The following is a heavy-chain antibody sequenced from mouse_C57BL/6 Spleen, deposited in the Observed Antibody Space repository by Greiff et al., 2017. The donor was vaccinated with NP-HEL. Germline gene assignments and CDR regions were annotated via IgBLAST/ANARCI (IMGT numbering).Heavy chain of an antibody. J-gene: IGHJ4*01. V-gene: IGHV1-81*01. D-gene: IGHD1-1*01. CDR2: IYPRSGNT. CDR1: GYTFTSYG. Sequence: QVQLQQSGAELARPGASVKLSCKASGYTFTSYGISWVKQRTGQGLEWIGEIYPRSGNTYYNEKFKGKATLTADKSSSTAYMELRSLTSEDSAVYFCAREDYYGSSSYYYAMDYWGQGTSVTVSS. CDR3: AREDYYGSSSYYYAMDY.